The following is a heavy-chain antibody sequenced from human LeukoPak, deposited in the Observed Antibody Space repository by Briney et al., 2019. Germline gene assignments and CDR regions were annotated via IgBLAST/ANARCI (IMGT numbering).Heavy chain of an antibody. CDR1: GFTFNNYA. D-gene: IGHD1-1*01. CDR2: ITIGATDT. J-gene: IGHJ4*02. V-gene: IGHV3-23*01. Sequence: GGSLRLSCAASGFTFNNYAMNWVRQAPGKGLEWVSAITIGATDTFYLDSVKGRFTISRDNSKNTLYLQMSSLRAEDTAIYYCAKSRAPDTTLLFDYWGQGTLVTVSS. CDR3: AKSRAPDTTLLFDY.